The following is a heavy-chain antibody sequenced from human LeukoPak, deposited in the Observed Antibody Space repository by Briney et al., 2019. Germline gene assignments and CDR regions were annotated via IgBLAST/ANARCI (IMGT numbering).Heavy chain of an antibody. CDR3: AREESGSNFSWSVGYFDY. V-gene: IGHV3-48*02. CDR2: ISSSSSTI. CDR1: GITFSSYS. Sequence: GGSLRLSCAAAGITFSSYSMNWVRQAPGKGLEWVSYISSSSSTIYYADSVKGRFTISRDNAKNSLYLQMNSLRDEDTAVYYCAREESGSNFSWSVGYFDYWGQGTLVTVSS. D-gene: IGHD1-26*01. J-gene: IGHJ4*02.